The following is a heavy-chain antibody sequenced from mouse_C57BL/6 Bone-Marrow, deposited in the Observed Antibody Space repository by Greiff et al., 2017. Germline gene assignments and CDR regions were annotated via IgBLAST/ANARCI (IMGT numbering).Heavy chain of an antibody. CDR1: GYTFTSYW. CDR3: ATITTVVATSVWYFDY. J-gene: IGHJ2*01. CDR2: IDPSDSYT. Sequence: QVHVKQPGAELVKPGASVKLSCKASGYTFTSYWMQWVKQRPGQGLEWLGEIDPSDSYTNYNQKFTGKATLTVDTSSSTAYMQLSSLTSEDSAVYYCATITTVVATSVWYFDYWGQGTTLTVSS. D-gene: IGHD1-1*01. V-gene: IGHV1-50*01.